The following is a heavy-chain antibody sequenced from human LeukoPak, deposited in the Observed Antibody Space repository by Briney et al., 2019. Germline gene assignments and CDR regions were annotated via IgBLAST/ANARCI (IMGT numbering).Heavy chain of an antibody. V-gene: IGHV2-70*04. Sequence: GPGPALVKPTQPLTLPRTFSGISLSTRGMRVSSIRHPPGKALEWLPRIDWDDDKFYSTSLKTRLTISKDTSKNQVVLTITNMDPVDTATYYCARHDSSGYAALTDWGQGTLVTVSS. D-gene: IGHD3-22*01. J-gene: IGHJ4*02. CDR3: ARHDSSGYAALTD. CDR1: GISLSTRGMR. CDR2: IDWDDDK.